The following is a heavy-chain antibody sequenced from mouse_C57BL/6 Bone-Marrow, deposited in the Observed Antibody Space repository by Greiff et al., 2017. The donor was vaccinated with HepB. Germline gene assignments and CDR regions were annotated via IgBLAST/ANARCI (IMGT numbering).Heavy chain of an antibody. CDR1: GYTFTDYY. Sequence: EVQLQQSGPELVKPGASVKISCKASGYTFTDYYMNWVKQSHGKSLEWIGDINPNNGGTSYNQKFKGKATLTVAKSSSTAYMELRSLTSEDSAVYYCARSGYFDVWGTGTTVTVSS. V-gene: IGHV1-26*01. CDR2: INPNNGGT. J-gene: IGHJ1*03. CDR3: ARSGYFDV.